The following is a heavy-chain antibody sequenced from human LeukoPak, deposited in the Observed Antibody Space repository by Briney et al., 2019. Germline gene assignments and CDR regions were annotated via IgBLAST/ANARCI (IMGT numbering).Heavy chain of an antibody. CDR3: ARGRNYDFWSGTKELDY. CDR1: GGTFSSYA. Sequence: ASVKVSCKASGGTFSSYAISWVRQAPGQGLEWMGRIIPILGIANYAQKFQGRVTITADKSTSTAYMELRSLRSDDTAVYYCARGRNYDFWSGTKELDYWGQGTLVTVSS. D-gene: IGHD3-3*01. V-gene: IGHV1-69*04. J-gene: IGHJ4*02. CDR2: IIPILGIA.